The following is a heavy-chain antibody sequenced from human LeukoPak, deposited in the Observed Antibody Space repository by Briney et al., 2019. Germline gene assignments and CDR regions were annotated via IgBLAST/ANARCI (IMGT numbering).Heavy chain of an antibody. CDR1: GGSISSYY. V-gene: IGHV4-59*12. D-gene: IGHD1-14*01. Sequence: SETLSLTCTVSGGSISSYYWSWIRQPPGKGLEWIGYFYYRGSTNYNPSLKSRVTISLDTSKNQFSLRLRSVTAADTAVYYCARHSGTLGYFDCWGQGTRVTVSS. CDR3: ARHSGTLGYFDC. CDR2: FYYRGST. J-gene: IGHJ4*02.